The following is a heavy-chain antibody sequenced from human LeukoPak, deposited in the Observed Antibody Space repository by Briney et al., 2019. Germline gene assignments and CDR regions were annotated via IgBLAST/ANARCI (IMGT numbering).Heavy chain of an antibody. D-gene: IGHD6-19*01. CDR2: IRDDGSNT. CDR1: GFTFRNYG. Sequence: GGSLRLSCAASGFTFRNYGMHWVRQAPGKGLDWVAFIRDDGSNTYYANSVKGRFTISRDNSKNTLYLQMNSLRAEDTAVYYCAKYSSGSSDWFDPWGQGTLVTVSS. V-gene: IGHV3-30*02. J-gene: IGHJ5*02. CDR3: AKYSSGSSDWFDP.